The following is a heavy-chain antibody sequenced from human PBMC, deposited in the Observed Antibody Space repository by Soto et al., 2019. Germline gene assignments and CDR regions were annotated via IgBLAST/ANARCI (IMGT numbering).Heavy chain of an antibody. CDR2: INAANGNT. Sequence: QVHLVQSGAEVKKPGASVKVSCKASGYIFSTYTMHWVRQAPGQRLEWMGWINAANGNTKYSQNFQGRVTISRDTSASTAYLELSSLRSEETGVYYCARVSFETSGYADYWGQGTLVTVSS. V-gene: IGHV1-3*01. CDR3: ARVSFETSGYADY. CDR1: GYIFSTYT. D-gene: IGHD3-22*01. J-gene: IGHJ4*02.